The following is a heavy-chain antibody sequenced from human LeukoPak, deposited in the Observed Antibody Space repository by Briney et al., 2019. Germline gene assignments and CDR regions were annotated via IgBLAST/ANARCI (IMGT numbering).Heavy chain of an antibody. J-gene: IGHJ4*02. CDR2: IPSDGSNK. CDR3: AKLGTFALADYFDY. D-gene: IGHD1-1*01. Sequence: GGSLRLSCAASGFTFSSYGMHWVRQAPGKGLEWVAFIPSDGSNKYYADSVKGRFTISRDNSKNTLFLQMNSLRAEDTAVYYCAKLGTFALADYFDYWGQGTLVTVSS. V-gene: IGHV3-30*02. CDR1: GFTFSSYG.